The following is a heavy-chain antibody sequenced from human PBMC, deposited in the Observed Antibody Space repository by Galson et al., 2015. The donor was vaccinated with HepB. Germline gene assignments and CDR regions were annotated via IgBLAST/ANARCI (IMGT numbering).Heavy chain of an antibody. CDR2: ICGYNVYT. CDR1: NYTFTTYA. V-gene: IGHV1-18*04. D-gene: IGHD3-16*01. Sequence: SVKVSCKASNYTFTTYAIRWVRQAPGQGLELMAWICGYNVYTNYSQELQGRVTVTTDTSTSIAFLELRSLRSDDTAVYYCARETYDYIWGSTCRFDPWGQGTLVTVSS. CDR3: ARETYDYIWGSTCRFDP. J-gene: IGHJ5*02.